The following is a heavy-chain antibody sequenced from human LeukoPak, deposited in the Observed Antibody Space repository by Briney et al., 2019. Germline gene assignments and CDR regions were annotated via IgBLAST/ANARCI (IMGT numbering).Heavy chain of an antibody. D-gene: IGHD3-16*01. J-gene: IGHJ4*02. CDR3: ARGFWGESIAPIDY. V-gene: IGHV1-2*02. Sequence: RASVKVSCKASGYTFTGYYMHWVRQAPGQGLEWMGWINPNSGGTNYAQKFQGRVTMTRDTSISTAYMELSRLRSDDTAVYYCARGFWGESIAPIDYWGQGTLVTVSS. CDR2: INPNSGGT. CDR1: GYTFTGYY.